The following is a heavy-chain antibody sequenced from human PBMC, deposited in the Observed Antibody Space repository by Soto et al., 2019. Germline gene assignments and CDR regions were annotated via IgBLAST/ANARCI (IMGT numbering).Heavy chain of an antibody. CDR1: GGTFSSYA. Sequence: SVKVSCKASGGTFSSYAISWVRQAPGQGLEWMGGIIPIFGTANYAQKFQGRVTITADESTSTAYMELSSLRSEDTAVYYCARDPIVGGRGYYLDYWGQGTLVTVSS. J-gene: IGHJ4*02. D-gene: IGHD1-26*01. V-gene: IGHV1-69*13. CDR3: ARDPIVGGRGYYLDY. CDR2: IIPIFGTA.